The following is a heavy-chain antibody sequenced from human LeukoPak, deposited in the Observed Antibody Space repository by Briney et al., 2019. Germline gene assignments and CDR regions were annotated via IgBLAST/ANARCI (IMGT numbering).Heavy chain of an antibody. Sequence: GASVKVSCKASGYTFTSYAMHWVRQAPGQRLEWMGWINAGNGNTKYSQKFQGGVTITRDTSASTAYMELGSLRSEDTAVYYCARGMYSSGCFDYWGQGTLVTVSS. CDR1: GYTFTSYA. J-gene: IGHJ4*02. CDR3: ARGMYSSGCFDY. V-gene: IGHV1-3*01. CDR2: INAGNGNT. D-gene: IGHD6-19*01.